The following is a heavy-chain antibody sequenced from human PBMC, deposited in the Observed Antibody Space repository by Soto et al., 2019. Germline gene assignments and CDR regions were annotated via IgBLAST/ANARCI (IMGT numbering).Heavy chain of an antibody. V-gene: IGHV3-33*08. CDR1: GLPLSSYA. Sequence: PGGSLRLSCAASGLPLSSYAMSWVRQTPGKGLEWVAVISGDGSNKYYADSVKGRFTISRDNSKNTLYLQMNSLRAEDTAVYYCARDYLIAPDAFDIWGQGTMVTVSS. CDR2: ISGDGSNK. J-gene: IGHJ3*02. D-gene: IGHD2-21*01. CDR3: ARDYLIAPDAFDI.